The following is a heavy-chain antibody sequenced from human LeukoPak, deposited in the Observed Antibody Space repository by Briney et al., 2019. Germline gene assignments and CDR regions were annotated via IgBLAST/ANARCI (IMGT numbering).Heavy chain of an antibody. J-gene: IGHJ5*02. D-gene: IGHD3-10*02. Sequence: GGSLRLSCAISGFTFTDYYMDWVRQAPGKGLDWVARIRNRPKSYTTKYAASVKGRFTISRDDSKSSLFLQMSGLRTEDTAMYYCSISYVPGKDAYFDLRGQGTLVTVSS. CDR1: GFTFTDYY. V-gene: IGHV3-72*01. CDR3: SISYVPGKDAYFDL. CDR2: IRNRPKSYTT.